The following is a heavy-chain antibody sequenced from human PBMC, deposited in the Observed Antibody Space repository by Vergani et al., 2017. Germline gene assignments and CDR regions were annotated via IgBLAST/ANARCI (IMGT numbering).Heavy chain of an antibody. Sequence: QVQLQESGPGLVKPSETLSPTCTVSGGSISSYYWSWIRQPPGKGREWIGYIYYSGSTNYNPSLKSRVTISVDTSKHQFSLKLSSVTAADTAVYYCARQEGCGELSPFDYWGQGALVTVSS. CDR3: ARQEGCGELSPFDY. J-gene: IGHJ4*02. CDR1: GGSISSYY. V-gene: IGHV4-59*08. D-gene: IGHD3-10*01. CDR2: IYYSGST.